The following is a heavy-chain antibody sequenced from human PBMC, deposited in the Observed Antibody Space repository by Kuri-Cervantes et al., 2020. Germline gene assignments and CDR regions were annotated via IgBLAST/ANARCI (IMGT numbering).Heavy chain of an antibody. J-gene: IGHJ1*01. D-gene: IGHD2-15*01. CDR2: IYHSGST. V-gene: IGHV4-4*02. CDR3: ARDVLGYCSGGSCYGTEYFQH. Sequence: GSLRLSCAVSGGSISSSNWWSWVRQPPGKGLEWIGEIYHSGSTYYNPSLKSRVTISVDRSKNQFSLKLSSVTAADTAVYYCARDVLGYCSGGSCYGTEYFQHWGQGTLVTVSS. CDR1: GGSISSSNW.